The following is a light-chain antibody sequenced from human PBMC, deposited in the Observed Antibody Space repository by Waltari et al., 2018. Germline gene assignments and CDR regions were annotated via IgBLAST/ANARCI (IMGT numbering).Light chain of an antibody. J-gene: IGLJ3*02. CDR2: TNN. V-gene: IGLV1-44*01. Sequence: QTALTQPPSTSGTPGQRVTISCSGSSSNIGSNTVNWYQQLPGTAHKLLIYTNNHGPAGVPDRFSASKSGTSASLAISGLQSEDEAHYYCASWDDSLSVVLFGGGTKLTVL. CDR3: ASWDDSLSVVL. CDR1: SSNIGSNT.